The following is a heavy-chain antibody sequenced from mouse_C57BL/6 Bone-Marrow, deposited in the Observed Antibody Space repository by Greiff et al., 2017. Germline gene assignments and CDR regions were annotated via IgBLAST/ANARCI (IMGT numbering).Heavy chain of an antibody. CDR1: GYTFTGYW. CDR3: ANAYPYWYFDV. D-gene: IGHD2-10*01. Sequence: QVQLQQPGAELVMPGASVKLSCKASGYTFTGYWIEWVKQRPGHGLEWIGEILPGSGSTNYNEKFKGKATFTADTSSNTAYMQLSSLTTEDSAIYYCANAYPYWYFDVWGTGTTVTVSS. V-gene: IGHV1-9*01. CDR2: ILPGSGST. J-gene: IGHJ1*03.